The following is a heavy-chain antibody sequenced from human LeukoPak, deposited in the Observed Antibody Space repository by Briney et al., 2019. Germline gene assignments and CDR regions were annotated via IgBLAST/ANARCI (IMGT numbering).Heavy chain of an antibody. Sequence: GGSLRLSCAASGFTFDDYAMHWVRQAPGKGLEWVSGIGWNSGSIGYADSVKGRFTISRDNAKNSLYLQMNSLRAEDTALYYCAKAPSGIAVAGYFDYWGQGTLVTVSS. V-gene: IGHV3-9*01. CDR1: GFTFDDYA. D-gene: IGHD6-19*01. CDR2: IGWNSGSI. J-gene: IGHJ4*02. CDR3: AKAPSGIAVAGYFDY.